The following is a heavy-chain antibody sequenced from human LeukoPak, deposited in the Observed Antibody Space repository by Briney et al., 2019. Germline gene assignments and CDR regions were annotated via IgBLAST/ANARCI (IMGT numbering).Heavy chain of an antibody. Sequence: GGSLKLSCVASGFPFSSYWMTWVRQAPGKGLEWVANIKQDGSKKSYVDSVKGRFTISRDNAKNSLYLQMNSLRAEGTAIYYCTRVGYIDEGIDYWGQGTLVTVSS. D-gene: IGHD5-24*01. CDR1: GFPFSSYW. J-gene: IGHJ4*02. CDR2: IKQDGSKK. CDR3: TRVGYIDEGIDY. V-gene: IGHV3-7*04.